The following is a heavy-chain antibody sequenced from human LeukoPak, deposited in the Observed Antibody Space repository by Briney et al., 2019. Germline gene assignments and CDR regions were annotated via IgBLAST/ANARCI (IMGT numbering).Heavy chain of an antibody. J-gene: IGHJ5*02. CDR2: MNPNSGNT. CDR3: ARYSGSYFWFDP. V-gene: IGHV1-8*01. CDR1: GYTFTSYD. Sequence: ASVKVSCKASGYTFTSYDINWVRQATGQGLEWMGWMNPNSGNTGYAQKFQGRVTMTRNTSISTAYMELSSLRSEDTAVYYCARYSGSYFWFDPWGQGTLVTVPS. D-gene: IGHD1-26*01.